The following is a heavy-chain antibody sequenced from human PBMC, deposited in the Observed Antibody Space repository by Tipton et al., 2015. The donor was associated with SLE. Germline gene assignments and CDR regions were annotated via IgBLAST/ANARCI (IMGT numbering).Heavy chain of an antibody. CDR2: IFYSGSN. CDR1: GGSFSGYY. D-gene: IGHD3-22*01. V-gene: IGHV4-59*01. CDR3: ARERERDYFDNSVLDAFDI. J-gene: IGHJ3*02. Sequence: LRLSCAVYGGSFSGYYWSWIRQPPGKRLEWIGNIFYSGSNKYNPSLKSRVSISVDTSKNQFSLRLTSVTAADTAVYFCARERERDYFDNSVLDAFDIWGQGTMVTVSS.